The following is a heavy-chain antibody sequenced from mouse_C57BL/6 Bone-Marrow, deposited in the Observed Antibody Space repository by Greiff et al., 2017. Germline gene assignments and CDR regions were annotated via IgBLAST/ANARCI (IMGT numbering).Heavy chain of an antibody. J-gene: IGHJ2*01. CDR1: GYSITSYY. CDR2: ISYSGST. CDR3: ARYVYYFTLDY. V-gene: IGHV3-8*01. Sequence: VQLKESGPGLAKPSQTLSLSCSVTGYSITSYYWNWIRKIPGNKLEYMGYISYSGSTYYNPSLKSRISIFRDTSKNQYYLQVHYVTTEDTATYYCARYVYYFTLDYWGQGTTLTVSS. D-gene: IGHD2-1*01.